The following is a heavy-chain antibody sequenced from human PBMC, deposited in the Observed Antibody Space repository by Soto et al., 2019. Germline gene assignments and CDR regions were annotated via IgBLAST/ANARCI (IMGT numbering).Heavy chain of an antibody. CDR2: IDPSDSYT. Sequence: GESLKISCKGSGYSFTSYWISWVRQMPGKGLEWMGRIDPSDSYTNYSPSFQGHVTISADKSISTAYLQWSSLKASDTAMSYCARGSRLLRVGYYGMDFLSQVTTVTVSS. CDR1: GYSFTSYW. V-gene: IGHV5-10-1*01. D-gene: IGHD2-15*01. J-gene: IGHJ6*02. CDR3: ARGSRLLRVGYYGMDF.